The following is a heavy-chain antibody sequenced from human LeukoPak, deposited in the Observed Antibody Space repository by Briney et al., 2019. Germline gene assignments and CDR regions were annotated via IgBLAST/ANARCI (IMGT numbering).Heavy chain of an antibody. J-gene: IGHJ4*02. V-gene: IGHV3-33*01. CDR3: AREQTSSSPAPLGY. CDR1: GFTFSRYG. D-gene: IGHD2-15*01. CDR2: IWYDGSNE. Sequence: PGGSLRLSCTASGFTFSRYGMHWVRQGPGKGLEWAATIWYDGSNEYYAASVKGRFTISRDNSKNTLFLQMNTLRADDTAVYYCAREQTSSSPAPLGYWGQGTLVTVCS.